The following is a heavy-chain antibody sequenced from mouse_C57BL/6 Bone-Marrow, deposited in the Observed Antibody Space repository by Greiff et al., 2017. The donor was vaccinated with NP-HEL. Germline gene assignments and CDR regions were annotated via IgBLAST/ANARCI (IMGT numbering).Heavy chain of an antibody. V-gene: IGHV1-4*01. CDR1: GYTFTSYT. J-gene: IGHJ1*03. Sequence: QVQLQQSGAELARPGASVKMSCKASGYTFTSYTMHWVKQRPGQGLEWIGYINPSSGYTKYNQKFKDKATLTADKSSSTAYMQLSSLTSEDSAVYYCARPPRYYGSSYDWYFDVWGTGTTVTVSS. CDR2: INPSSGYT. D-gene: IGHD1-1*01. CDR3: ARPPRYYGSSYDWYFDV.